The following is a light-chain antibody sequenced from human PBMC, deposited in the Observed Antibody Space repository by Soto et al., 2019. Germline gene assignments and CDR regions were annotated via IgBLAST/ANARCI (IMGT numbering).Light chain of an antibody. J-gene: IGLJ2*01. CDR1: SSDVGGYDF. CDR2: DVS. V-gene: IGLV2-11*01. CDR3: CSYARDLAL. Sequence: QSVLTQPRSVSGSPGQSVTISCTGTSSDVGGYDFVSWYQQHPGKAPKLMISDVSKRPSGVPDRFSGSKSGNTASLTISGLQAEDEADYYCCSYARDLALFGRGTK.